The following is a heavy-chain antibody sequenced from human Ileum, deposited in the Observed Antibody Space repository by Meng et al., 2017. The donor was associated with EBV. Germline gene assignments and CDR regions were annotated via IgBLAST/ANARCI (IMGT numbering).Heavy chain of an antibody. Sequence: QRRESGPGLVKPSVTLYLSCAVSGESVGGRDWWSWVTQHPGKGLEWIGDVYNDGATNYHPYLKSRVTISLDKSKNEVNLHLNSLTAADTAVYFCARSSPIVRGLDYWGQGTLVTVSS. J-gene: IGHJ4*02. CDR1: GESVGGRDW. CDR2: VYNDGAT. CDR3: ARSSPIVRGLDY. V-gene: IGHV4-4*02. D-gene: IGHD3-10*01.